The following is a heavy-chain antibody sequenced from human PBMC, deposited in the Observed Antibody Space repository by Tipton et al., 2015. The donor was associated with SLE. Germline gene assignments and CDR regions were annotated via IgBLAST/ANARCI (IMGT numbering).Heavy chain of an antibody. J-gene: IGHJ4*02. D-gene: IGHD3-3*01. Sequence: SLRLSCAASGFTFTNYWMSWIRQAPGKGLAWVARIRPDGTTTNYADSVKGRFTISRDNAKNTLYLQMNSLRAEDTAAYYCARGFNWGQGTLVTVSS. CDR1: GFTFTNYW. CDR3: ARGFN. CDR2: IRPDGTTT. V-gene: IGHV3-74*01.